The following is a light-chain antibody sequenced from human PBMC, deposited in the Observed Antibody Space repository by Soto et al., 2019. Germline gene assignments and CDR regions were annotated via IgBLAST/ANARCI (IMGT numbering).Light chain of an antibody. CDR3: SSYTSRSSVV. CDR1: SSDVGGYNY. Sequence: QSVLTQPASVSGSPGQSITISCTGTSSDVGGYNYVSWYQQHPAKATKLMIYDVSNRPSGVSNLFSGSKSGNAAPLTISGLQAEDEADYYCSSYTSRSSVVFGGGTKLTVL. CDR2: DVS. V-gene: IGLV2-14*01. J-gene: IGLJ2*01.